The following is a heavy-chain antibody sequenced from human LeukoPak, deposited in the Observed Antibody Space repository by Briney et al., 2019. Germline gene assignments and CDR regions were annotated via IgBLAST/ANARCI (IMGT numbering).Heavy chain of an antibody. CDR3: ARWRFGELSYFDY. V-gene: IGHV3-7*03. CDR2: IKQDGSEK. D-gene: IGHD3-10*01. J-gene: IGHJ4*02. CDR1: GFTFSSYW. Sequence: GGSLRLSCAASGFTFSSYWMSWVRQAPGKGLEWVANIKQDGSEKYYVDSVKGRSTISRDNAKNSLYLQMNSLRAEDTAVYYCARWRFGELSYFDYWGQGTLVTVSS.